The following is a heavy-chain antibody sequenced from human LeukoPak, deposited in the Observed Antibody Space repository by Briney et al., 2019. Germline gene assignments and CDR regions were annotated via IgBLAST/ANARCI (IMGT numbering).Heavy chain of an antibody. CDR3: ASGGHVDY. CDR2: IKEDGSEK. J-gene: IGHJ4*02. D-gene: IGHD3-10*01. V-gene: IGHV3-7*01. CDR1: GFTFSTYW. Sequence: GGSLRLSCAASGFTFSTYWMTWVRQAPGKGLEWVANIKEDGSEKHYVDPVKGRFTISRDNAKNSLYLQMDSLRVEDTAVYYCASGGHVDYCGQGTLVTVSS.